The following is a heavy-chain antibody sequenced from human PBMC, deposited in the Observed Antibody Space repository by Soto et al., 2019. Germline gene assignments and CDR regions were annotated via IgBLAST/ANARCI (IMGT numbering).Heavy chain of an antibody. J-gene: IGHJ4*02. V-gene: IGHV5-51*01. Sequence: GESLKISCKGSGYSFTSYWIGWVRQMPGKGLEWMGIIYPGDSDIRYSPSFQGQVTISVDKSINTAYLQWSSLKASDTAMYYCARHVSLLSDYWGQGTQVTGSS. D-gene: IGHD2-15*01. CDR3: ARHVSLLSDY. CDR2: IYPGDSDI. CDR1: GYSFTSYW.